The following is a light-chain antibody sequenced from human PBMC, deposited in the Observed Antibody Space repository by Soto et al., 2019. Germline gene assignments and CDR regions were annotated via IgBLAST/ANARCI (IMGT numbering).Light chain of an antibody. CDR3: SSYTSSSTLAV. Sequence: QSALTQPASVSGSPGQSITISCTGTSSDVGGYNYVSWYQHHPGKAPKLMIYEVSNRPSGVSNRFSGSKSGNTASLTISGLQAEDEADYYCSSYTSSSTLAVFGGGTKVTVL. V-gene: IGLV2-14*01. CDR1: SSDVGGYNY. CDR2: EVS. J-gene: IGLJ2*01.